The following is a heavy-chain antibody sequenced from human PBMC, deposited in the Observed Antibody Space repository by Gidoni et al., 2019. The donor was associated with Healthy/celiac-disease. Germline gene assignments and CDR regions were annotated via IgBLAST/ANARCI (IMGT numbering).Heavy chain of an antibody. J-gene: IGHJ6*02. CDR2: ISAYNGNT. CDR3: ARMITYYYDSSGYFYYYGMDV. Sequence: QVQLVQSGAEVKKPGASVKVSCKASGYTFTSYGISWGRQAPGQGLDWMGWISAYNGNTNHAQKLQGRVTMTTDTSTSTAYMELRSLRSDDTAVYYCARMITYYYDSSGYFYYYGMDVWGQGTTVTVSS. D-gene: IGHD3-22*01. CDR1: GYTFTSYG. V-gene: IGHV1-18*01.